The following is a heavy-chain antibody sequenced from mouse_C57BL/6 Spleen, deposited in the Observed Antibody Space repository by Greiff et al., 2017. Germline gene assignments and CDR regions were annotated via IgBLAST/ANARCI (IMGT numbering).Heavy chain of an antibody. Sequence: VQLQQSGAELARPGASVKLSCKASGYTFTSYGISWVKQRTGQGLEWIGEIYPRSGNTYYNEKFKGKATLTADKSSSTAYMELRSLTSEDSAVYFCARGGATVVATYPFDYWGQGTTLTVSS. CDR2: IYPRSGNT. J-gene: IGHJ2*01. V-gene: IGHV1-81*01. D-gene: IGHD1-1*01. CDR1: GYTFTSYG. CDR3: ARGGATVVATYPFDY.